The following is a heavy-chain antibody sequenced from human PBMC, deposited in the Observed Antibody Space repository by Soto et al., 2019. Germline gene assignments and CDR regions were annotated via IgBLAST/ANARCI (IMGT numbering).Heavy chain of an antibody. CDR2: IKSKTDGGTT. V-gene: IGHV3-15*01. CDR1: GFTFSNAW. D-gene: IGHD2-2*01. Sequence: TGGSLRLSCAASGFTFSNAWMSWVRQAPGKGLEWVGRIKSKTDGGTTDYAAPVKGRFTISRDDSKNTLYLQMNSLKTEDTAVYYCTTLYIVVVPAAVWGDHWGHGTLSTVSS. J-gene: IGHJ4*01. CDR3: TTLYIVVVPAAVWGDH.